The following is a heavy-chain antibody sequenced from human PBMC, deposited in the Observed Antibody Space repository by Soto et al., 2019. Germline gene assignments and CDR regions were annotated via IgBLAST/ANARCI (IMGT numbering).Heavy chain of an antibody. J-gene: IGHJ3*01. CDR2: TSYTGNT. Sequence: PGQGLEWIDYTSYTGNTNYNHSLQSRVTISLYTSKNQLSLKLTSMNAADTAVYYCARDMHAF. V-gene: IGHV4-59*01. CDR3: ARDMHAF.